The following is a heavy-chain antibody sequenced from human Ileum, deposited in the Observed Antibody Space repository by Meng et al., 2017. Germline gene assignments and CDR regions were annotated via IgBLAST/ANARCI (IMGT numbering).Heavy chain of an antibody. CDR2: ISHSGSA. V-gene: IGHV4-4*02. J-gene: IGHJ4*02. CDR1: SGSISSKTY. Sequence: QVQLQEPGSGLVRPSGTLSLTCAVSSGSISSKTYWSWARQPPGKGLEWIGQISHSGSAYYNPSLKSRVTMSVDKSKSQFSLMLTSVTAADTAIYYCARHGGYSQDFWGQGTLVTVSS. D-gene: IGHD4-23*01. CDR3: ARHGGYSQDF.